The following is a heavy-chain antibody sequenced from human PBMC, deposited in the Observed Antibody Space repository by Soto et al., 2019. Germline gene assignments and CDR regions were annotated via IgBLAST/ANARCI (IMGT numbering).Heavy chain of an antibody. CDR2: ISSSSSTI. CDR1: GFTFSSYS. CDR3: ARLWFGELLATDY. Sequence: EVQLVESGGGLVQPGGSLRLSCAASGFTFSSYSMNWVRQAPGKGLDWVSYISSSSSTIYYADSVKGRFTISCDNAKNSRYLQMNSLRNEDTAVYYCARLWFGELLATDYWGQGTLVTVAA. J-gene: IGHJ4*02. V-gene: IGHV3-48*02. D-gene: IGHD3-10*01.